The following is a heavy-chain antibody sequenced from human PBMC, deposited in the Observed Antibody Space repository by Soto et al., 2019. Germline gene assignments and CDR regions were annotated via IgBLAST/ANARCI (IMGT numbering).Heavy chain of an antibody. Sequence: ITLKESGPTLVKPTQTLTLTCTFSGFSLNTGGVGVGWVRQPRGKAKEWLALIYWDDDERYRPSLRSRLNITKDTINNQVVLTMTNMDPEDTATYYCVRNLRYYGGDYYYGMDAWGQGTTVTVSS. CDR2: IYWDDDE. D-gene: IGHD3-10*01. CDR3: VRNLRYYGGDYYYGMDA. CDR1: GFSLNTGGVG. J-gene: IGHJ6*02. V-gene: IGHV2-5*02.